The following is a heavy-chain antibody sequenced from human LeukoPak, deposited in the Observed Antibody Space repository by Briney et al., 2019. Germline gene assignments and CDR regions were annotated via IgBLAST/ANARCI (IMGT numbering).Heavy chain of an antibody. CDR3: ARLGVVRGVPADY. D-gene: IGHD3-10*01. CDR2: ISYDGSNK. J-gene: IGHJ4*02. Sequence: GGSLRLSCAASGFTFSSYAMHWVRQAPGKGLEWVAVISYDGSNKYYADSVKGRFTISRDNAKNSAKSSLYLQMNSLRAEDTAVYYCARLGVVRGVPADYWGQGTLVTVSS. V-gene: IGHV3-30*04. CDR1: GFTFSSYA.